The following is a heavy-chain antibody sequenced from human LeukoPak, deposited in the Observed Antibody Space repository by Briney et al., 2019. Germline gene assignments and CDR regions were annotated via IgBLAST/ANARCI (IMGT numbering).Heavy chain of an antibody. CDR2: IHTSGST. J-gene: IGHJ3*02. D-gene: IGHD3-9*01. V-gene: IGHV4-4*07. CDR1: GGSISSYY. CDR3: ARAYWTYYDILTGYYNRAFDI. Sequence: SETLSLTCTVSGGSISSYYWSWIRQPAGKGLEWIGRIHTSGSTNYNPSLKSRVTISVDTSKNQFSLKLSSVTAADTAVYYCARAYWTYYDILTGYYNRAFDIWGRGTMVTVSS.